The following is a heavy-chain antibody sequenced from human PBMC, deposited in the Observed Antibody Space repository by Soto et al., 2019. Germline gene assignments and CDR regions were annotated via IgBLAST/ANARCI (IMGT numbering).Heavy chain of an antibody. Sequence: GASVKFSCKASGYTFTTYGITWVRQAPGQGLEWMGIINPSGGSTSYAQKFQGRVTMTRDTSTSTVYMELSSLRSEDTAVYYCARDGYSYGYFDYWGQGTLVTVSS. J-gene: IGHJ4*02. CDR2: INPSGGST. V-gene: IGHV1-46*01. D-gene: IGHD5-18*01. CDR3: ARDGYSYGYFDY. CDR1: GYTFTTYG.